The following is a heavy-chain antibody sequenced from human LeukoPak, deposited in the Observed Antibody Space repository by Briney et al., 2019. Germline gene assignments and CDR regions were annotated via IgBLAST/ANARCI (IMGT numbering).Heavy chain of an antibody. V-gene: IGHV3-74*01. D-gene: IGHD6-19*01. CDR1: GLPIADFA. J-gene: IGHJ4*02. Sequence: GGSLRLSCVASGLPIADFAMHWVRQAPGKGLEWVSRINEDGSITSYADSVKGRFTISRDNAKNTLYLQMNSLRAEDTAVYYCTRGPSGWFASDFWGQGTLVTVSS. CDR3: TRGPSGWFASDF. CDR2: INEDGSIT.